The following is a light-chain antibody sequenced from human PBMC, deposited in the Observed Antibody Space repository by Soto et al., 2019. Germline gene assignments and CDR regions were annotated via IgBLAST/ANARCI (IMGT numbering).Light chain of an antibody. V-gene: IGKV1-39*01. CDR3: QQSYSRPHT. J-gene: IGKJ2*01. CDR2: TTS. Sequence: DIQMTQSPSSLSASVGARVSITCRTSQSINNYLNWYQQKQGKAPKLLIYTTSALQSGVPSRFRCSGSGTDYTLTISRLQVEEFATYYYQQSYSRPHTFGQGTELAI. CDR1: QSINNY.